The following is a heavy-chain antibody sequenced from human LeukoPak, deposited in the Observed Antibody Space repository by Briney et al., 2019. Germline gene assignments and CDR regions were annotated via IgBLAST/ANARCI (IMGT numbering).Heavy chain of an antibody. CDR1: GYTFTDYY. D-gene: IGHD3-10*01. V-gene: IGHV1-2*02. J-gene: IGHJ3*02. CDR3: ARNLWFGESSDAFDM. CDR2: INPNSGGT. Sequence: ASVKVSCKASGYTFTDYYLHWVRQAPGQGLEWMGWINPNSGGTNYAQKFHGRVTMTRDTSIGTAYMDMSSLRSDDTAVYYCARNLWFGESSDAFDMWGQGTMVTVSS.